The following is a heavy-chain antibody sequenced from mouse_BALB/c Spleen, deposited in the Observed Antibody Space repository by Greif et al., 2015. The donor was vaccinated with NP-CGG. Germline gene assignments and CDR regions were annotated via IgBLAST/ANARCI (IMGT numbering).Heavy chain of an antibody. J-gene: IGHJ3*01. D-gene: IGHD2-4*01. V-gene: IGHV2-4-1*01. CDR2: IWRGGST. Sequence: QVQLQQSGPGLVQPSQSLSITCTVSGFSLTSYGVHWVRQTPGKGLEWLGVIWRGGSTDYNAAFISRLSISKDNSKSQVFFKMNSLQADDTAIYYCARIYDYDDGFAYWGQGTLVTVSA. CDR3: ARIYDYDDGFAY. CDR1: GFSLTSYG.